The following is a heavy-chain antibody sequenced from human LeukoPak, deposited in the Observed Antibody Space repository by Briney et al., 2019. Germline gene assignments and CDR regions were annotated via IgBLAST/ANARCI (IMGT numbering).Heavy chain of an antibody. CDR2: IKQDGSEK. V-gene: IGHV3-7*01. J-gene: IGHJ6*03. CDR3: ARGDSSGWYFPNYYYYYYMDV. D-gene: IGHD6-19*01. CDR1: GFTFSSYW. Sequence: GGSLRLSCAASGFTFSSYWMSWVRQAPGKGLEWVANIKQDGSEKYYVDSVKGRFTISRDNAKNSLYLQMNSLRAEDTAVYYCARGDSSGWYFPNYYYYYYMDVWGKGTTVTVSS.